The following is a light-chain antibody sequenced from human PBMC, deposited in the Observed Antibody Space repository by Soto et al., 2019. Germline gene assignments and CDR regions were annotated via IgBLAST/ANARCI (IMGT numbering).Light chain of an antibody. J-gene: IGKJ5*01. Sequence: IQLTQSPSSLSASVGDRVTITCRASQGVSSYLAWYQQKPGKAPKLLIYGVSTLQSGVPSRFSGSVSGTDFTLTISSLQPEDFATYYCQQLNSYPITFGQGTRLEIK. CDR3: QQLNSYPIT. CDR1: QGVSSY. CDR2: GVS. V-gene: IGKV1-9*01.